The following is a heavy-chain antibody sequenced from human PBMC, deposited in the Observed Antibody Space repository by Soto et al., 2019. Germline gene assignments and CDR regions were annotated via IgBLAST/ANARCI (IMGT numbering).Heavy chain of an antibody. Sequence: EVQLLESGGGLVQPGGSLRLSCAASGFTFSSYAMSWVRQAPGKGLEWVSAISGSGGSTYNADSVKGRFTISRDNSKNTPYLQMNSLRAEDTAVYYCAKEDGIRFLEGFGGRYFDYWGQGTLVTVSS. V-gene: IGHV3-23*01. J-gene: IGHJ4*02. CDR1: GFTFSSYA. CDR3: AKEDGIRFLEGFGGRYFDY. D-gene: IGHD3-3*01. CDR2: ISGSGGST.